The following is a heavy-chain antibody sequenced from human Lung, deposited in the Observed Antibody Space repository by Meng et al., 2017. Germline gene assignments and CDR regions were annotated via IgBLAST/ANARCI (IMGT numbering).Heavy chain of an antibody. J-gene: IGHJ4*02. CDR3: ARFDISSSGRGDY. CDR2: IFHSGST. D-gene: IGHD1-26*01. Sequence: QGQLQEPGPGLVKPSGTLALTCAFSGGSITSSTWWSWVRRTPGKGLEWFGEIFHSGSTNYNPPLESRVTISVDKSKNQFSLKVYSVTAADTATYYCARFDISSSGRGDYWGQGILVTVSS. CDR1: GGSITSSTW. V-gene: IGHV4-4*02.